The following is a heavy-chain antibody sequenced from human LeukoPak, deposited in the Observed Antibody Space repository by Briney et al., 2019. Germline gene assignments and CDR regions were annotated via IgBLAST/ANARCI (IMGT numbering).Heavy chain of an antibody. V-gene: IGHV4-31*03. J-gene: IGHJ4*02. CDR3: AREEDNGDSPFGY. D-gene: IGHD4-17*01. CDR2: IYYSGST. CDR1: GGSISSGGYY. Sequence: SETLSLTCTVSGGSISSGGYYWSWIRQHPGKGLEWIGYIYYSGSTYYNPSLKSRVTISVDTSKNQFSLKLSSVTAADTAVYYCAREEDNGDSPFGYWGQGTLVTVSS.